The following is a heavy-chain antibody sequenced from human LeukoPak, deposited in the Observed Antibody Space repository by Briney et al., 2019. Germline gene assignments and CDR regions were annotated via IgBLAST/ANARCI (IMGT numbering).Heavy chain of an antibody. D-gene: IGHD6-13*01. CDR3: AEVYSSSWARDY. CDR1: GGSISSYY. CDR2: IYYSGST. Sequence: SETLSLTCTVSGGSISSYYWCWIRHPPREGLEWSGYIYYSGSTNYNPSLQRRVTISLDTSKKKFSLKLNSATAAATASYYCAEVYSSSWARDYWGEGTLVTLSS. J-gene: IGHJ4*02. V-gene: IGHV4-59*01.